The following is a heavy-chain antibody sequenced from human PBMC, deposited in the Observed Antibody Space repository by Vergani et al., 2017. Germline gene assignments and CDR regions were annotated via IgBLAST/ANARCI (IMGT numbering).Heavy chain of an antibody. V-gene: IGHV3-21*02. CDR3: ARDYGSWPPQSRRLLYDIGWFDP. CDR2: ISGSSSYV. D-gene: IGHD1-26*01. CDR1: GFSFSSYS. J-gene: IGHJ5*02. Sequence: EVQLVESGGGLVKPGGSLRLSCAASGFSFSSYSMNWVRQAPGKGLEWVASISGSSSYVFYRDSVEGRFTITRDNAKKSVYLQMNSLRAEDTAVYYCARDYGSWPPQSRRLLYDIGWFDPWGQGTLVTVSS.